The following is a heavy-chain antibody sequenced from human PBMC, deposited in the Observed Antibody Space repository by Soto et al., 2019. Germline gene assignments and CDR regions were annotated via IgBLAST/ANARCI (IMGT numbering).Heavy chain of an antibody. CDR2: ITSDGKSK. J-gene: IGHJ5*02. CDR1: GFNFSNHW. Sequence: GGSLRLSCAASGFNFSNHWMHWVRQRPGEGRVWVSRITSDGKSKAYAESVKGRFAISRDNAKNTLYLQMNGLTAEDTAVYYCARESGDWPLNWFDPWGQGTLVTVSS. V-gene: IGHV3-74*01. CDR3: ARESGDWPLNWFDP. D-gene: IGHD2-21*02.